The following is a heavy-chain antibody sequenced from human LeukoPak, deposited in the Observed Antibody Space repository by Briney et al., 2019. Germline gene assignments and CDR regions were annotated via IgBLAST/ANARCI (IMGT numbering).Heavy chain of an antibody. CDR2: IYPGDSDT. Sequence: GESLKISCKGSGYSFTSYWIGWVRQMPGKGLEGMGIIYPGDSDTRYSPSFQGQDTISSDKSISLASLQWSSLRAADAAIDLCERLHIEGKQWLLGDYWGQGTLVTVSS. D-gene: IGHD6-19*01. CDR3: ERLHIEGKQWLLGDY. J-gene: IGHJ4*02. V-gene: IGHV5-51*01. CDR1: GYSFTSYW.